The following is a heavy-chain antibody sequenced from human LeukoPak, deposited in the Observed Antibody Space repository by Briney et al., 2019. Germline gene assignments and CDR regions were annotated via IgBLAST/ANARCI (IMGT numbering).Heavy chain of an antibody. CDR3: ARGHLLRGYSGYDYHYYYYMDV. J-gene: IGHJ6*03. Sequence: ASVKVSCKASGYTFTGYYMHWVRQAPGQGLEWMGWINPISGGTNYAQKLQGRVTMTTDTSTSTAYMELRSLRSDDTAVYYCARGHLLRGYSGYDYHYYYYMDVWGKGTTVTVSS. CDR2: INPISGGT. D-gene: IGHD5-12*01. CDR1: GYTFTGYY. V-gene: IGHV1-2*02.